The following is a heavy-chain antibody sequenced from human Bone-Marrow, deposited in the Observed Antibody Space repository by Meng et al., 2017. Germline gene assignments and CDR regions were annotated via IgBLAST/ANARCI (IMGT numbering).Heavy chain of an antibody. CDR1: GFTFSNAW. CDR2: IKSKTDGETP. CDR3: NWNDFGDY. Sequence: VARVGGGGGLVKPGGARRLSCAASGFTFSNAWMSWVRQAPGRGLEWVARIKSKTDGETPDYAAPVKGRFTISRDDSKNTLYLQMHSLKTEDTAVYYCNWNDFGDYWGQGALVTVSS. J-gene: IGHJ4*02. V-gene: IGHV3-15*01. D-gene: IGHD1-1*01.